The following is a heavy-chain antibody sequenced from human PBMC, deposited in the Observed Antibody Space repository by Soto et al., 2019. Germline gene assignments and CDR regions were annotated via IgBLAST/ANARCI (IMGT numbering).Heavy chain of an antibody. V-gene: IGHV1-18*04. D-gene: IGHD3-22*01. CDR3: ARLAPDYYDSSGYYYVSYFDY. CDR1: GYAFTSYG. Sequence: ASVKVSCKASGYAFTSYGISWVRQAPGQGLEWMGWISAYNGNTNYAQKLQGRVTMTTDTSTSTAYMELRSLRSDDPAVYYCARLAPDYYDSSGYYYVSYFDYWGQGTLVTVSS. J-gene: IGHJ4*02. CDR2: ISAYNGNT.